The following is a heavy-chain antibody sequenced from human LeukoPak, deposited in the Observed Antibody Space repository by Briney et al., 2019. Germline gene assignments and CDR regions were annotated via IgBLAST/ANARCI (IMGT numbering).Heavy chain of an antibody. D-gene: IGHD3-22*01. CDR2: INSDGSST. J-gene: IGHJ4*02. Sequence: GGSLRLSCAASGFTFSSYWMHWVRQAPGKGLVWVSRINSDGSSTSYADSVKGRFTISRDSAKNTLYLQMNSLRAEDTAVYYCARVGYYYDSSGYYGVCDYWGQGTLVTVSS. V-gene: IGHV3-74*01. CDR1: GFTFSSYW. CDR3: ARVGYYYDSSGYYGVCDY.